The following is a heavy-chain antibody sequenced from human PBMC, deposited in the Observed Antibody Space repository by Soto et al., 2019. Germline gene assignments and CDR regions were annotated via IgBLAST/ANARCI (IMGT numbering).Heavy chain of an antibody. V-gene: IGHV3-74*01. CDR1: GFTFGPYC. Sequence: EVQLVESGGGLVQPGGSMTLSCVASGFTFGPYCMHWVRQGPGKGLVWVSRLNGDGSRPTYADSVKGRFTISRDNAKNTLCLQMNSLRAEVTAVYYCARELPVAPPSQTDALDRWGEGTKVTVAS. D-gene: IGHD6-19*01. CDR3: ARELPVAPPSQTDALDR. CDR2: LNGDGSRP. J-gene: IGHJ3*02.